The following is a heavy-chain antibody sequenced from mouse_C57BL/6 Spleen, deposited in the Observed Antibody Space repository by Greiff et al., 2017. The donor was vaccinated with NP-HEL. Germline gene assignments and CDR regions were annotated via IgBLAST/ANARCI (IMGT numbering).Heavy chain of an antibody. CDR1: GFNIKDYY. Sequence: EVQLQQSGAELVRPGASVKLSCTASGFNIKDYYMHWVKQRPEQGLEWIGRIDPEDGDTEYAPKFQGKATMTADTSSNTAYLQLSSLTSEDTAVYYCTTDDYDGAWFDYWGQGTLVTVSA. J-gene: IGHJ3*01. V-gene: IGHV14-1*01. CDR3: TTDDYDGAWFDY. D-gene: IGHD2-4*01. CDR2: IDPEDGDT.